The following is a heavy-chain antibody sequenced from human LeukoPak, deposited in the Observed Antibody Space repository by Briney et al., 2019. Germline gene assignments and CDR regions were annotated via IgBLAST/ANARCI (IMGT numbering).Heavy chain of an antibody. Sequence: ASVKVSCKAPGYTFTGYYMHWVRQAPGQGLEWMGWINPNSGGTNYAQKFQGRVTMTRDTSISTAYMELSRLRSDDTAVYYCARVEELTPIFDYWGQGTLVTVSS. D-gene: IGHD1-7*01. J-gene: IGHJ4*02. CDR3: ARVEELTPIFDY. V-gene: IGHV1-2*02. CDR1: GYTFTGYY. CDR2: INPNSGGT.